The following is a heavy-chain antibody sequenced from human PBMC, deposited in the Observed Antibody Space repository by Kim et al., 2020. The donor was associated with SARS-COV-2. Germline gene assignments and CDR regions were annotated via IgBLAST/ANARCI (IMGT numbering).Heavy chain of an antibody. D-gene: IGHD3-10*01. CDR2: IVVGSGNT. J-gene: IGHJ4*02. CDR1: GFTFISSA. V-gene: IGHV1-58*01. Sequence: SVKVSCKASGFTFISSAVQWVRQARGQRLEWIGWIVVGSGNTNYAQKLQERVTITRDMSTSTAYMELSSLRPEDTAVYYCAADRYYYGSGSYYNPTLWDYWGQGTLVTVSS. CDR3: AADRYYYGSGSYYNPTLWDY.